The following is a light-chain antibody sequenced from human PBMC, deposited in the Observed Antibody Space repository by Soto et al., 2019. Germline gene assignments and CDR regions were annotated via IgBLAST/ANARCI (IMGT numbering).Light chain of an antibody. CDR1: QSVSSN. CDR2: GAS. CDR3: QQYGSSPRT. V-gene: IGKV3-20*01. J-gene: IGKJ1*01. Sequence: ILLTQSPGTLSLSPGERATLSCRASQSVSSNLAWYNQNPGQAPRLPIYGASTRATGIPDRFSGSGSGTDFTLTISRLEPEDFAVYYCQQYGSSPRTFGQGTKV.